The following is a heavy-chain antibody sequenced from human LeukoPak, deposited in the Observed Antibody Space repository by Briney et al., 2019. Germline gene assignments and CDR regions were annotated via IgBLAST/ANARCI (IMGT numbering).Heavy chain of an antibody. Sequence: PSETLSVTCTVSGDSISSYYWSWIRQPPGKGLEWMGYINYSGNTNYNPSLKSRVTISVDTSKNQFSLRLTSVTAADTAVYYCAREGRQDYVYFDCWGQGTLVTVSS. CDR1: GDSISSYY. D-gene: IGHD4-17*01. CDR2: INYSGNT. J-gene: IGHJ4*02. V-gene: IGHV4-59*01. CDR3: AREGRQDYVYFDC.